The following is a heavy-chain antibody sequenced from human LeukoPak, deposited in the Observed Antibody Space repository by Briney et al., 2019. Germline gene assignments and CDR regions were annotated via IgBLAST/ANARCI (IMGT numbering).Heavy chain of an antibody. CDR2: IYYSGST. J-gene: IGHJ4*02. CDR1: GGSISSYY. Sequence: SETLSLTCTVSGGSISSYYWSWIRQPPGKGLEWIGYIYYSGSTNYNPSLKSRVTISVDTSKNQFSLKLSSVTAADTAVYYCARLDYYDSSGSFDYWGQGTLVTVSS. CDR3: ARLDYYDSSGSFDY. V-gene: IGHV4-59*12. D-gene: IGHD3-22*01.